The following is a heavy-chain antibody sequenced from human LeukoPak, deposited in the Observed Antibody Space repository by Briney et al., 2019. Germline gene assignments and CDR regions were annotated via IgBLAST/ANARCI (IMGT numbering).Heavy chain of an antibody. CDR3: AGRGDGNLYYFDH. D-gene: IGHD5-24*01. Sequence: GGSLRLSCAASGFTFSSYWMSWVRQAPGKGLEWVANIKQDGGEKYYVDSVKGRFAISRDNAKNSLYLQMNSLRPEDTAVYYCAGRGDGNLYYFDHWGQGTLVTASS. V-gene: IGHV3-7*04. CDR2: IKQDGGEK. CDR1: GFTFSSYW. J-gene: IGHJ4*02.